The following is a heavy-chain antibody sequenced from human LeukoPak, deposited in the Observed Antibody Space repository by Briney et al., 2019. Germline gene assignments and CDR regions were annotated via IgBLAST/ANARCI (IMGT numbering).Heavy chain of an antibody. V-gene: IGHV3-48*03. CDR1: GFTFSSYE. CDR3: ARGGYYYDY. CDR2: ISTSGSPI. J-gene: IGHJ4*02. D-gene: IGHD3-22*01. Sequence: GGSLRLSCAASGFTFSSYEMNWVRQAPGKGLEWVSYISTSGSPIYYADSVKGRFSISRDNAKNSLYLQMNSLRAEDTAVYYCARGGYYYDYWGQGTLVTVSS.